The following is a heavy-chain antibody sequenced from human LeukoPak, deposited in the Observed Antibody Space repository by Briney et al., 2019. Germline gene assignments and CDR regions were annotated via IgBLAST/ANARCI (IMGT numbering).Heavy chain of an antibody. CDR3: ARHPLVGADY. Sequence: SETLSLTCTVSGGSIGSSSYYWGWIRQPPGKGLEWIGGIHYSGSTYYNPSLKSRVTISVDTSKNQFSLKLSSVTAADTAVYYCARHPLVGADYWGQGTLVTVSS. CDR2: IHYSGST. CDR1: GGSIGSSSYY. D-gene: IGHD1-26*01. J-gene: IGHJ4*02. V-gene: IGHV4-39*01.